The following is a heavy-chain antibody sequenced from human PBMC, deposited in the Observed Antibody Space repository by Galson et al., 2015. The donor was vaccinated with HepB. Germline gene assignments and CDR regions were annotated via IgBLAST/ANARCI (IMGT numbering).Heavy chain of an antibody. J-gene: IGHJ6*03. CDR3: VSSLYDSSGYYYDYYYYMDV. D-gene: IGHD3-22*01. V-gene: IGHV3-23*01. Sequence: SLRLSCAASGFTFSSYAMSWVRQAPGKGLEWVSAISGSGGSTYYADSVKGRFTISRDNSKNTLYLQMNSLRAEDTAVYYCVSSLYDSSGYYYDYYYYMDVWGKGTTVTVSS. CDR1: GFTFSSYA. CDR2: ISGSGGST.